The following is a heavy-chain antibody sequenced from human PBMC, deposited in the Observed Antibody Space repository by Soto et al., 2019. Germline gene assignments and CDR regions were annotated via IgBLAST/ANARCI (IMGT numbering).Heavy chain of an antibody. D-gene: IGHD1-26*01. CDR3: ARGVGATTTPLWFDP. CDR2: ISYDGSNK. Sequence: GGSLRLSCAASGFTFSSYAMHWVRQAPGKGLEWVAVISYDGSNKYYADSVKGRFTISRDNSKNTLYPQMNSLRAEDTAVYYCARGVGATTTPLWFDPWGQGTLVTVSS. J-gene: IGHJ5*02. CDR1: GFTFSSYA. V-gene: IGHV3-30-3*01.